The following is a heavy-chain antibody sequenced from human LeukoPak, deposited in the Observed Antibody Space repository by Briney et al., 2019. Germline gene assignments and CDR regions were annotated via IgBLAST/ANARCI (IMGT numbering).Heavy chain of an antibody. CDR3: AGYSSGWSSYY. V-gene: IGHV4-34*01. Sequence: SETLSLTCAVYGGSFSGYYWSWIRQPPXXXLEWIGEINHSGSTKYNPSLKSRVTISLDTSKNQFSLQLSSVIAADTAVYYCAGYSSGWSSYYWGQGTLVTVSS. D-gene: IGHD6-19*01. CDR1: GGSFSGYY. CDR2: INHSGST. J-gene: IGHJ4*02.